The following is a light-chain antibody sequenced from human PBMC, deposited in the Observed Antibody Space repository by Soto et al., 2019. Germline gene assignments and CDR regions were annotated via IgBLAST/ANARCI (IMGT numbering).Light chain of an antibody. J-gene: IGKJ3*01. V-gene: IGKV3-11*01. CDR3: QQSSHWPPEFT. CDR1: QSVSSY. CDR2: DAS. Sequence: EIVLTQSPATLSLSPGERTTISRRASQSVSSYLAWYQQKPGQAPTLLIYDASNMSTGIPARFSGSGSGTYFTLTISSLELEDLAVYYCQQSSHWPPEFTFGPGTKVDIK.